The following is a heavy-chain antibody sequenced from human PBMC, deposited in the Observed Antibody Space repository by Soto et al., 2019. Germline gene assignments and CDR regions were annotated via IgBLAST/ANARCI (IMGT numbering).Heavy chain of an antibody. CDR1: GRSISNYY. CDR3: ARRWGGTFDI. V-gene: IGHV4-59*08. J-gene: IGHJ3*02. CDR2: IYYSGST. Sequence: SDTLSLTCTVSGRSISNYYWSWIRQPPGKGLEWIGYIYYSGSTNYNPSLKSRVTISVDTSKNQFSLKLSSVTAADTAVYYCARRWGGTFDIWGQGTMVT. D-gene: IGHD3-10*01.